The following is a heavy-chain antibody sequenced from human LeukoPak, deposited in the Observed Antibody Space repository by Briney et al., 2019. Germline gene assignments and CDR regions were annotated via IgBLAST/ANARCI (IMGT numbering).Heavy chain of an antibody. V-gene: IGHV3-7*01. CDR3: ARESYYGSAILYFFDY. D-gene: IGHD3-10*01. CDR2: IKQDGSEK. J-gene: IGHJ4*02. CDR1: GFTFSSYW. Sequence: PGGSLRLSCAASGFTFSSYWMSWVRQAPGKGLEWVANIKQDGSEKYFVDSVKGRFTISRDNVKKTLYLHMSSLRAEDTAVYYCARESYYGSAILYFFDYWGQGTLVTVSS.